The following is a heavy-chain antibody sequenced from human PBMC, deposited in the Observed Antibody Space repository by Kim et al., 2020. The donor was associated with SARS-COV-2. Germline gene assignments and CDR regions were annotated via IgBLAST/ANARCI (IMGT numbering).Heavy chain of an antibody. CDR2: IFWNDDK. J-gene: IGHJ4*02. CDR1: GFSLSTSGVG. D-gene: IGHD3-22*01. Sequence: SGPTLVNPTQTLTLTCTFSGFSLSTSGVGVGWIRQPPGKALELLALIFWNDDKRYSPSLKSRLTITKDTSKNQVVLTMTNVDPVDTATYYCAHDSSGSYHGCYFDYWGQGTLVTVSS. V-gene: IGHV2-5*01. CDR3: AHDSSGSYHGCYFDY.